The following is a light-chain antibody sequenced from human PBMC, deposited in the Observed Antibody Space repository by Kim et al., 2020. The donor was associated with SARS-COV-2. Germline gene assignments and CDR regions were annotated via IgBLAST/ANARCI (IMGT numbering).Light chain of an antibody. CDR1: QSGSSN. CDR3: QQYSNWPIT. J-gene: IGKJ5*01. V-gene: IGKV3-15*01. Sequence: VATGEIATLSCRASQSGSSNLAWYLQKRGQAPRLLIYGASTRATGIPDRFSGSGSGTEFTLTISSLQSEDFAVYYCQQYSNWPITFGQGTRLEIK. CDR2: GAS.